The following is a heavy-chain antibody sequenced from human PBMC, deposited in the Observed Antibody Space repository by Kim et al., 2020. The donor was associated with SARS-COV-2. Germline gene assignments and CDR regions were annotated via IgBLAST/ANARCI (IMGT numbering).Heavy chain of an antibody. V-gene: IGHV4-30-4*01. J-gene: IGHJ4*02. CDR1: GGSISSGDYY. Sequence: SETLSLTCTVSGGSISSGDYYWSWIRQPPGKGLEWIGYIYYSGSTYYNPSLKSRVTISVDTSKNQFSLKLSSVTAADTAVYYCARGARPSSYDSSGYPDYWGQGTLVTVSS. CDR2: IYYSGST. D-gene: IGHD3-22*01. CDR3: ARGARPSSYDSSGYPDY.